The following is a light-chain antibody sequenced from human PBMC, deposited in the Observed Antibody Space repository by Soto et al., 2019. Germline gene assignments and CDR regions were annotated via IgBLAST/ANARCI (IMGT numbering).Light chain of an antibody. J-gene: IGKJ2*01. CDR1: QIISSW. CDR3: QQYNSYSRT. CDR2: KAS. Sequence: DIQMTQSPSTLSASVGDRVTITYRPSQIISSWLAWYQQKPGKAPKLLIYKASSLESGVPSRFSGSGSGTEFTLTISSLQPDDFATYYCQQYNSYSRTFGQGTKVDIK. V-gene: IGKV1-5*03.